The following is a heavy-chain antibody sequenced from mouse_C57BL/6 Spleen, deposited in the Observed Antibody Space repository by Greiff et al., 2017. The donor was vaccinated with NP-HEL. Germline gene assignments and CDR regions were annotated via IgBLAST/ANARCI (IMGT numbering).Heavy chain of an antibody. CDR1: GYTFTSYW. CDR2: IDPNSGGT. CDR3: ARLDGNYWYFDV. J-gene: IGHJ1*03. Sequence: QVQLQQPGAELVKPGASVKLSCKASGYTFTSYWMHWVKQRPGRGLEWIGRIDPNSGGTKYHEKFKSKATLPVDKPSSTAYQHLSSRTSEYSSVYYCARLDGNYWYFDVWGTGTTVTVSS. V-gene: IGHV1-72*01. D-gene: IGHD2-1*01.